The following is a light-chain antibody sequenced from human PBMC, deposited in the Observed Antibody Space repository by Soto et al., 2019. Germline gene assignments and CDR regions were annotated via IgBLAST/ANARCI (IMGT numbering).Light chain of an antibody. CDR2: GVS. CDR1: QGISNS. CDR3: QQYNNWPSLT. V-gene: IGKV3-15*01. Sequence: VMTQSPATLSVSPGERATLSCRASQGISNSLAWYQQKPGQAPRLLIYGVSTRATGIPARFSGSGSGTEFTLTISSLQSEDFAVYYCQQYNNWPSLTFGGGTKVDIK. J-gene: IGKJ4*01.